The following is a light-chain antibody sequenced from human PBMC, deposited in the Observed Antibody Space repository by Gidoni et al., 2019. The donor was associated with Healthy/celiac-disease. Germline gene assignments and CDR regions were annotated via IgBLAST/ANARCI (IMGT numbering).Light chain of an antibody. CDR1: QSVSSS. V-gene: IGKV3-15*01. CDR2: GAA. CDR3: QQYNNWLPLT. J-gene: IGKJ5*01. Sequence: EIVMTPSPATLSVSPGERATLSCRASQSVSSSLAGYQQKPGQAPRLLIYGAATRATGIPARFSGSGSGTEFTPTISSLQSEDFAVYYCQQYNNWLPLTFGQGTRLEIK.